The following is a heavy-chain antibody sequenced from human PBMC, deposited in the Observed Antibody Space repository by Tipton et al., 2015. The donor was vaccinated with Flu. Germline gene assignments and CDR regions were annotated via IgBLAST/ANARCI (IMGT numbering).Heavy chain of an antibody. CDR3: ARVAKGYCSGGSCQIYYYYRDV. Sequence: PGSSVKVSCKASGGTFSSYAISWVRQAPGQGLEWMGWISAYNGNTNYAQKLQGRVTMTTDTSTSTAYMELRSLRSDDTAVYYCARVAKGYCSGGSCQIYYYYRDVWGKGTTVTVSS. V-gene: IGHV1-18*01. J-gene: IGHJ6*03. CDR1: GGTFSSYA. CDR2: ISAYNGNT. D-gene: IGHD2-15*01.